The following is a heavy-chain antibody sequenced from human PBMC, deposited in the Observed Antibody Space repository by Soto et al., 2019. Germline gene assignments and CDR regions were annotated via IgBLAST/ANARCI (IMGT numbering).Heavy chain of an antibody. CDR3: TRHRDYDFWSGYPLDY. V-gene: IGHV3-73*01. J-gene: IGHJ4*02. CDR2: IRSKANSYAT. CDR1: GFTFSGSA. Sequence: GGSLRLSCAASGFTFSGSAMHWVRQASGKGLEWVGRIRSKANSYATAYAASVKGRFTISRDDSKNTAYLQMNSLKTEDTAVYYCTRHRDYDFWSGYPLDYWGQGTLVTVSS. D-gene: IGHD3-3*01.